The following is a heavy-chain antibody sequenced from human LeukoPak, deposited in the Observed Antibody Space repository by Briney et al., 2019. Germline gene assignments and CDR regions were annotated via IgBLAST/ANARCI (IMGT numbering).Heavy chain of an antibody. CDR1: GGTFSSYA. V-gene: IGHV1-69*05. CDR3: ARLGYGSGSYSNRLDY. J-gene: IGHJ4*02. D-gene: IGHD3-10*01. CDR2: IIPIFGTA. Sequence: SVKVSCKASGGTFSSYAISWVRQAPGQGLEWMGGIIPIFGTANYAQKFQGRVTITTDESTSTAYMKLSSLRSEDTAVYYCARLGYGSGSYSNRLDYWGQGTLVTVSS.